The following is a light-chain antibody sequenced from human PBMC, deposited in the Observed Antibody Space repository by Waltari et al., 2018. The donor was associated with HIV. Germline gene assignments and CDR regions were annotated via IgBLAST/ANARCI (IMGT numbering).Light chain of an antibody. CDR3: QTWGTGISLV. CDR2: LNADGSH. J-gene: IGLJ2*01. CDR1: SGHNYYA. Sequence: QLVLTQSPSVSASLGASVELTCTLSSGHNYYAVSWHQQQPVKGPRCVLKLNADGSHTKGDAIPDRFSGTSPGAERFRPTTNLQSEEEADYYCQTWGTGISLVFGGGTKLTVL. V-gene: IGLV4-69*01.